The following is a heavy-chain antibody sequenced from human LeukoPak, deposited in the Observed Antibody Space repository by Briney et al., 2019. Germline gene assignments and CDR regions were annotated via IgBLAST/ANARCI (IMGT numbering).Heavy chain of an antibody. CDR3: VEEYFDWLLYRHDAFDI. D-gene: IGHD3-9*01. V-gene: IGHV3-30*18. CDR2: TSYDGSNK. Sequence: PGRSLRLSCAASGFTFSSYGMHWVRQAPGKGLEWVAVTSYDGSNKYYADSVKGRFTISRDNSKNTLYLQMNSLRAEDTAVYYCVEEYFDWLLYRHDAFDIWGQGTMVTVSS. CDR1: GFTFSSYG. J-gene: IGHJ3*02.